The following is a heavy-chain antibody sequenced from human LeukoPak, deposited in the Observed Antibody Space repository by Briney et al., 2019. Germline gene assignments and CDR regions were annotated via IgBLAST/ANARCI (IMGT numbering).Heavy chain of an antibody. CDR1: GFTFSSYS. V-gene: IGHV3-48*01. Sequence: GGSLRLSCAASGFTFSSYSMNWVRQAPGKGLEWVSYISSSSSTIYYADSVKGRFAISRDNAKNSLYLQMNSLRAEDTAVYYCARGVTTWPFDYWGQGTLVTVSS. CDR2: ISSSSSTI. D-gene: IGHD4-17*01. CDR3: ARGVTTWPFDY. J-gene: IGHJ4*02.